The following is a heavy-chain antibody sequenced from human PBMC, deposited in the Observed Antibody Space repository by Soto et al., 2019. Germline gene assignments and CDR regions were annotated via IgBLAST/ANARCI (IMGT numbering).Heavy chain of an antibody. CDR3: TRVRLGISLTSDY. Sequence: EVQLVESGGGLVQPEGSLRLSCAASGFTFSDHYMDWVRQAPGKGLEWVGRIKNKANSYTTEYAAPVKGRFITSIDDSKTSVFLLMNRLKTDAPSVYYCTRVRLGISLTSDYWSQGILVSVAA. V-gene: IGHV3-72*01. J-gene: IGHJ4*02. CDR1: GFTFSDHY. CDR2: IKNKANSYTT. D-gene: IGHD6-19*01.